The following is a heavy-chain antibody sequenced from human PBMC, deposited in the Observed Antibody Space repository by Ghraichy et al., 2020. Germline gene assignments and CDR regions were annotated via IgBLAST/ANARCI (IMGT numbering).Heavy chain of an antibody. D-gene: IGHD3-3*01. CDR3: ARDDGGLVTIFGVVTRQYYYYGMDV. Sequence: GGSLRLSCAASGFTFSSYSMNWVRQAPGKGLEWVSSISSSSSYIYYADSVKGRFTISRDNAKNSLYLQMNSLRAEDTAVYYCARDDGGLVTIFGVVTRQYYYYGMDVWGQGTTVTVSS. J-gene: IGHJ6*02. CDR1: GFTFSSYS. CDR2: ISSSSSYI. V-gene: IGHV3-21*01.